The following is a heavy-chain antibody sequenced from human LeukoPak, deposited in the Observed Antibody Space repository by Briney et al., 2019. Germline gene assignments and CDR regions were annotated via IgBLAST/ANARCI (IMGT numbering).Heavy chain of an antibody. J-gene: IGHJ4*02. Sequence: SETLSLTCTVSGGSISSYYWSWIRQPPGKGLEWIGEINHSGSTNYSPSLKSRVTISVDTSKNQFSLKLSSVTAADTAVYYCARGPSNYYYGSGSYYRPPYDYWGQGTLVTVSS. CDR3: ARGPSNYYYGSGSYYRPPYDY. V-gene: IGHV4-34*01. D-gene: IGHD3-10*01. CDR2: INHSGST. CDR1: GGSISSYY.